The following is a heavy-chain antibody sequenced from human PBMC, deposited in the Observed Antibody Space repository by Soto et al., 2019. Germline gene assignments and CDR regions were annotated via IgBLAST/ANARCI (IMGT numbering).Heavy chain of an antibody. D-gene: IGHD3-10*01. Sequence: PSETLSLTCTVSGGSISSYYWSWIRQPPGKGLEWIGYIYYSGSTNYNPSLKSRVTISVDTSKNQFSLKLSSVTAADTAVYYCARDVNMVRGVSVWGKGTTVTVSS. CDR2: IYYSGST. V-gene: IGHV4-59*01. CDR3: ARDVNMVRGVSV. J-gene: IGHJ6*04. CDR1: GGSISSYY.